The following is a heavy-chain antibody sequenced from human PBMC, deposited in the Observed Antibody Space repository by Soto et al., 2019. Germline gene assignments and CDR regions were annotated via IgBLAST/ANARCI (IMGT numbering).Heavy chain of an antibody. V-gene: IGHV5-51*01. CDR3: ARGGKSAYGMDV. CDR1: GYSFTSNW. Sequence: GESLKISCQHSGYSFTSNWIGWVRQMPGKGLEWMGIIFPAGSDTRYSPSFQGQVTISADKSISTAYLQWSSLKASDTAIYYCARGGKSAYGMDVWRQGTTVTVP. J-gene: IGHJ6*02. CDR2: IFPAGSDT. D-gene: IGHD3-16*01.